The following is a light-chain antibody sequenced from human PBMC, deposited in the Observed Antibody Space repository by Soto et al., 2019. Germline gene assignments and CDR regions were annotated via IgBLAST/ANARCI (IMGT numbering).Light chain of an antibody. J-gene: IGKJ1*01. V-gene: IGKV1-39*01. Sequence: DIQMTQSPSSLSASVGDRVTITCRASQSISTYLAWYQQKPGKAPNLLIYAASSLESGVPSRFSGSGSGTEFTLTISNLQPEDFATYFCQQTYSTTWTFGQGTKVEIK. CDR1: QSISTY. CDR3: QQTYSTTWT. CDR2: AAS.